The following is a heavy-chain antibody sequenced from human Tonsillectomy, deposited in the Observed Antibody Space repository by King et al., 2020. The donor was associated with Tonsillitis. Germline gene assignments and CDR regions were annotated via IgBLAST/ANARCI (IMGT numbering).Heavy chain of an antibody. J-gene: IGHJ4*02. Sequence: VQLVESGGGLVQPGGSLRLSCAASGFTFSSYAMSWVRQAPGKGLEWVSAISGRGGSTYYADPVKGRFTISRDNSKNTLYLQMNSPSAEDTAVYYCAKHVQDSWSVYDYWGQGTLVTVSS. D-gene: IGHD6-13*01. CDR3: AKHVQDSWSVYDY. CDR2: ISGRGGST. V-gene: IGHV3-23*04. CDR1: GFTFSSYA.